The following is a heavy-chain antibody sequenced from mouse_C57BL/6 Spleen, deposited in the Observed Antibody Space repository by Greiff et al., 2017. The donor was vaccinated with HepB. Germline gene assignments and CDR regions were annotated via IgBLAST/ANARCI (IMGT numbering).Heavy chain of an antibody. CDR1: GYAFSSSW. D-gene: IGHD4-1*01. J-gene: IGHJ2*01. Sequence: VQLQQSGPELVKPGASVKISCKASGYAFSSSWMNWVKQRPGKGLEWIGRIYPGDGDTNYNGKFKGKATLTADKSSSTAYMQLSSLTSEDSAVYFCARLGWDEDYWGQGTTLTVSS. CDR3: ARLGWDEDY. CDR2: IYPGDGDT. V-gene: IGHV1-82*01.